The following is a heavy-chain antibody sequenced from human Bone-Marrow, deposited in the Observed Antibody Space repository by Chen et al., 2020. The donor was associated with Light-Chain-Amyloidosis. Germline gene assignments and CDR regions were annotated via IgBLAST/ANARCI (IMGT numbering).Heavy chain of an antibody. CDR2: IYYSWST. D-gene: IGHD3-16*02. CDR1: GGSISSSSYY. CDR3: ARDPYDYVWGSYRPNNNWFDP. Sequence: QVQLRESGPGLVKPGETLSLTCTVSGGSISSSSYYWGWIRQPPGKGLEWIGSIYYSWSTYYNPSLKSRVTISVDTSKNQFSLKLSSVTAADTAVYYCARDPYDYVWGSYRPNNNWFDPWGQGTLVTVSS. V-gene: IGHV4-39*07. J-gene: IGHJ5*02.